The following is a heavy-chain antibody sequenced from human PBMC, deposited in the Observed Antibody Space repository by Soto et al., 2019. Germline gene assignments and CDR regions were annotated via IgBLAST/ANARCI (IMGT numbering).Heavy chain of an antibody. J-gene: IGHJ4*02. CDR2: ISYDGSNR. V-gene: IGHV3-30*18. D-gene: IGHD2-2*01. Sequence: GGSLRLSCAASGFTFSNSWMSWVRQAPGKGLEWVAVISYDGSNRYYADSVKGRFTISRDNSKNTLYLQMNSLRSEDTAVYYCAKDHIVAAAPDYWGQGTLVTVSS. CDR1: GFTFSNSW. CDR3: AKDHIVAAAPDY.